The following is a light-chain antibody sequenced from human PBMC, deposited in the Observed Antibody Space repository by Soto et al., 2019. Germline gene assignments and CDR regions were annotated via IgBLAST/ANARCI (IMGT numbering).Light chain of an antibody. CDR1: QSVSNK. J-gene: IGKJ1*01. CDR3: QQYNNWPRT. CDR2: AAS. V-gene: IGKV3D-15*01. Sequence: EIVMTQSPATLSVSPGESATLXXRASQSVSNKLVWYQQKPGQPPRVXIYAASTRATGIPARFSGSGSGTDFTLTISSLEPEDFAVYYCQQYNNWPRTFGQGTKVDIK.